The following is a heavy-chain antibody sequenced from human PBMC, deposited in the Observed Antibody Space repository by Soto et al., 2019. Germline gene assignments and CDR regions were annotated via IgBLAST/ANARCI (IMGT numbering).Heavy chain of an antibody. CDR3: ARDAPYYYDSSGYPAHGDY. Sequence: GASVKVSCKASGGTFSSYAISWVRQAPGQGLEWMGGIIPIFGTANYAQKFQGRVTITADESTSTAYMELSSLRSEDTAVYYCARDAPYYYDSSGYPAHGDYWGQGTLVTVSS. D-gene: IGHD3-22*01. J-gene: IGHJ4*02. CDR2: IIPIFGTA. V-gene: IGHV1-69*13. CDR1: GGTFSSYA.